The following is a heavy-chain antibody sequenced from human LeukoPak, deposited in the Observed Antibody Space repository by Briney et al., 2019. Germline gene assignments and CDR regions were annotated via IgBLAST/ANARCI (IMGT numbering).Heavy chain of an antibody. CDR3: ARGRLVDYGVYYMDV. D-gene: IGHD4/OR15-4a*01. V-gene: IGHV1-8*01. Sequence: ASVKVSRKASVYTFTSYDINWVRQATGQGLGWVGWMNPNSGNTGYAQKLQGRGTMTRNTSISTAYMELSSLRSEDTAVYYCARGRLVDYGVYYMDVWGKGTTVTVSS. J-gene: IGHJ6*03. CDR2: MNPNSGNT. CDR1: VYTFTSYD.